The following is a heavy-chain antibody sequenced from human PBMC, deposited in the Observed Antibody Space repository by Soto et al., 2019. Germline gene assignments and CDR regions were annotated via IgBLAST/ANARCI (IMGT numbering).Heavy chain of an antibody. V-gene: IGHV3-13*01. CDR2: IGTAGDT. J-gene: IGHJ3*02. CDR1: GFTFSSYD. Sequence: GGSLRLSCAASGFTFSSYDMHWVRQATGKGLEWVSAIGTAGDTYYPGSVKGRFTISRENAKNSLYLQMNSLRAGDTAVYYCERDKGLDAFDIWGQGTMVTVSS. CDR3: ERDKGLDAFDI.